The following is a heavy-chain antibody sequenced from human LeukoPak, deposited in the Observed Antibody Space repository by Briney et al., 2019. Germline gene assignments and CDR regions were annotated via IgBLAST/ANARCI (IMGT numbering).Heavy chain of an antibody. CDR3: ANTKSDSTASPT. CDR2: ISYDGSKK. J-gene: IGHJ5*02. CDR1: GFTFSGYG. V-gene: IGHV3-30*18. Sequence: PGGSLSLSCAASGFTFSGYGMHWVRQAPGKGLEWVAVISYDGSKKYYADSVRGRFTISRDNSKNTLYLQMDCLRPEDTAVYYCANTKSDSTASPTWGQGTLVTVSS. D-gene: IGHD2/OR15-2a*01.